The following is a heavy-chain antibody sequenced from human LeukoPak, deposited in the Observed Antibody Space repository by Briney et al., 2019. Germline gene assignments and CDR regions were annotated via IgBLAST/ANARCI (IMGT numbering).Heavy chain of an antibody. CDR1: GYTFTGYY. V-gene: IGHV1-2*02. D-gene: IGHD3-22*01. CDR2: INPNSGGT. CDR3: ARRSSDYYYFDY. Sequence: ASVKVSCKASGYTFTGYYMHWVRQAPGQGLEWMGWINPNSGGTNYAQKVQGRVTMTTDTSTSTAYMELRSLRSDDTAVYYCARRSSDYYYFDYWGQGTLVTVSS. J-gene: IGHJ4*02.